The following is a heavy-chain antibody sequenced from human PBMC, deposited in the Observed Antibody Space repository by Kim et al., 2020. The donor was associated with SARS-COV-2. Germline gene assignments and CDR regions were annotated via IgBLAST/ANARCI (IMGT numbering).Heavy chain of an antibody. D-gene: IGHD3-10*01. CDR1: GFTFSSYA. J-gene: IGHJ1*01. V-gene: IGHV3-23*01. CDR2: ISGSGGST. CDR3: AKTTKSAVITMVRDFQH. Sequence: GGSLRLSCAASGFTFSSYAMSWVRQAPGKGLEWVSAISGSGGSTYYADSVKGRFIISRDNSKNTLYLQMNSLRAEDTAVYYCAKTTKSAVITMVRDFQHWGQGTLVTVSS.